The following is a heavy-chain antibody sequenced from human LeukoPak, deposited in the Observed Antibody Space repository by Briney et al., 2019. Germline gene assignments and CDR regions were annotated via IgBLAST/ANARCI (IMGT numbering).Heavy chain of an antibody. J-gene: IGHJ4*02. CDR3: ARVPVRWVVVAATCFDY. Sequence: GWSLRLSCAASGFTFSSYAMHWVSQAPGKGLEWVAVISYDGSNKYYADSVKGRFTISRDNSKNTLYLQMNSLRAEDTAVYYCARVPVRWVVVAATCFDYWGQGTLVTVSS. V-gene: IGHV3-30-3*01. D-gene: IGHD2-15*01. CDR2: ISYDGSNK. CDR1: GFTFSSYA.